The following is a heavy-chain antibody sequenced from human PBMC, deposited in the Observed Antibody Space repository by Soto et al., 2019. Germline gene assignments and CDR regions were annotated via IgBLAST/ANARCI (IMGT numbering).Heavy chain of an antibody. V-gene: IGHV4-61*08. D-gene: IGHD6-19*01. CDR1: DDSFRGAEYY. CDR3: ARGPAYINGWRTFDL. J-gene: IGHJ4*01. CDR2: TYYNGDT. Sequence: VLVQESGPRLLRPSETLSLTCTVSDDSFRGAEYYWSWIRQPLGKRPEWIGYTYYNGDTKYNPALRSRVTMSEDTSKNQFSLRLSSVTAADTAVYFCARGPAYINGWRTFDLWGRGILVTVSS.